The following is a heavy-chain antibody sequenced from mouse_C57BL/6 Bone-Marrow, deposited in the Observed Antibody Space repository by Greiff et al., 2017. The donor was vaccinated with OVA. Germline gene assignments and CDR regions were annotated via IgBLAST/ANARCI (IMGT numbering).Heavy chain of an antibody. V-gene: IGHV5-15*01. CDR3: ARRGGLPHAMDY. CDR1: GFTFSDYG. CDR2: ISNLAYSI. D-gene: IGHD6-2*01. Sequence: EVKLMESGGGLVQPGGSLKLSCAASGFTFSDYGMAWVRQAPRKGPEWVAFISNLAYSIYYADTVTGRFTISRENAKNTLYLEMSSLRSEDTAMYYCARRGGLPHAMDYWGQGTSVTVSS. J-gene: IGHJ4*01.